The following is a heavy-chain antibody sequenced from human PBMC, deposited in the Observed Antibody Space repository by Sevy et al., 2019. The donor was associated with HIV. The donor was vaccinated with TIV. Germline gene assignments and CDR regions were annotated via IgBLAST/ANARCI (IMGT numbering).Heavy chain of an antibody. D-gene: IGHD3-22*01. CDR3: ARGGNYYDSSGYYYPMDY. V-gene: IGHV3-7*01. CDR1: GFTFSSYW. CDR2: IKQDGSEK. J-gene: IGHJ4*02. Sequence: GGSLRLSCAASGFTFSSYWMSWVRQATGKGLEWVANIKQDGSEKYYVDSVKGRFTISRDNAKNSLYLQMNSLRAEDTAVYYCARGGNYYDSSGYYYPMDYWGQGTLVTVSS.